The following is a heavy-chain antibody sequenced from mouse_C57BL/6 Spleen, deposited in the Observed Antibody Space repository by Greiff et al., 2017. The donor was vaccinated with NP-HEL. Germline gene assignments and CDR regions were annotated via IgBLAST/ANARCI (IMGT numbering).Heavy chain of an antibody. CDR2: ISSGSSTI. CDR1: GFTFSDYG. J-gene: IGHJ4*01. D-gene: IGHD1-1*01. V-gene: IGHV5-17*01. CDR3: AITTVVPYAMDY. Sequence: EVKLVESGGGLVKPGGSLKLSCAASGFTFSDYGMHWVRQAPEKGLEWVAYISSGSSTIYYADTVKGRFTISRDNAKNTLFLQMTSLRSEDTAMYYCAITTVVPYAMDYWGQGTSVTVSS.